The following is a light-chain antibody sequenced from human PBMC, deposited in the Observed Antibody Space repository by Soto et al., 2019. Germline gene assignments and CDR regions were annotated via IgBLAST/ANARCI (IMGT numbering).Light chain of an antibody. CDR1: SSNIGARYD. J-gene: IGLJ3*02. V-gene: IGLV1-40*01. CDR2: GNS. Sequence: QLVLAQPPSVSGAPGQKVTISCTGNSSNIGARYDVHWYQQLPGTAPKLLIYGNSNRPSGVPDRFSGSKSGTSASLAITGLQAEDEADYYCQSFDSSLTCWVFGGGTKLTVL. CDR3: QSFDSSLTCWV.